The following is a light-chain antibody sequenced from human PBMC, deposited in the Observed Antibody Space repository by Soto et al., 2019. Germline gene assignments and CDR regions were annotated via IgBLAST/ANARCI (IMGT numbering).Light chain of an antibody. CDR3: SSYTSSSPLYV. V-gene: IGLV2-14*01. CDR2: DVS. J-gene: IGLJ1*01. Sequence: QSVLTQPASVSGSPGQSITISCTGTSSDVGGYNYVSWYQQHPGKAPKLMIYDVSNRPSGVSNRFSGSKSGNTASLTISGLQAEDEADYYCSSYTSSSPLYVFGTGTKVNV. CDR1: SSDVGGYNY.